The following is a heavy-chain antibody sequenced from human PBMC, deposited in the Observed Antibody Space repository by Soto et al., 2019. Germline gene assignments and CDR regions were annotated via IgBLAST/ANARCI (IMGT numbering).Heavy chain of an antibody. CDR1: GGTFSSYT. D-gene: IGHD2-15*01. V-gene: IGHV1-69*02. CDR2: IIPILGIA. Sequence: QVQLVQSGAEVKKPGSSVKVSCKASGGTFSSYTISWVRQAPGQGLEWMGRIIPILGIANYAQKFQGRVTITADKSTSTAYMELSSLRSEDTAVYYCAGLVPMNCYGMDVWGQGTTVTVSS. CDR3: AGLVPMNCYGMDV. J-gene: IGHJ6*02.